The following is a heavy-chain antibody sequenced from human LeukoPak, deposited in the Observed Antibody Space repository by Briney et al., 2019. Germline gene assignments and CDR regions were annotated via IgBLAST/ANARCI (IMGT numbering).Heavy chain of an antibody. CDR1: GFTFSSYD. CDR3: VRGGLAGSVAFDI. CDR2: ISSSSTYT. D-gene: IGHD6-19*01. J-gene: IGHJ3*02. Sequence: GGSLRLSCAASGFTFSSYDMNWVRRAPGRGLGGVSSISSSSTYTYYAGSLKGRFTISRDNARNSLYLQMNSLRAEDTAVYYCVRGGLAGSVAFDIWGQGTMVTVSS. V-gene: IGHV3-21*01.